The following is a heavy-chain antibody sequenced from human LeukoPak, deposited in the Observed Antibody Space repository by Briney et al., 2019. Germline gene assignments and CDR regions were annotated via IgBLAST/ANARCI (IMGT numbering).Heavy chain of an antibody. D-gene: IGHD6-13*01. CDR2: IYADGRT. CDR3: ARYSLGWFDP. Sequence: SQTLSLTCTVSGDSITSGDYCWSWIRQPAGKGLEWIGRIYADGRTNYNPSLKSRVTLSVDTSKNQFFLKVTSVTAADTAVYYCARYSLGWFDPWGQGTLVTVSS. J-gene: IGHJ5*02. V-gene: IGHV4-61*02. CDR1: GDSITSGDYC.